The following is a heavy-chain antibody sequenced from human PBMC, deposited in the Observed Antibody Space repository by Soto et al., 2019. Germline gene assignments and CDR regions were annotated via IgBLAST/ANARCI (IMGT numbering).Heavy chain of an antibody. CDR1: GGTFSSYA. V-gene: IGHV1-69*13. D-gene: IGHD1-26*01. Sequence: GASVKVSCKASGGTFSSYAISWVRQAPGQGLEWMGGIIPIFGTANYAQKFQGRVTITADESTSTAYMELSSLRSEDTAVYYCARDLGIVGATYTYYYGMDVWGQGTTVTVSS. CDR3: ARDLGIVGATYTYYYGMDV. J-gene: IGHJ6*02. CDR2: IIPIFGTA.